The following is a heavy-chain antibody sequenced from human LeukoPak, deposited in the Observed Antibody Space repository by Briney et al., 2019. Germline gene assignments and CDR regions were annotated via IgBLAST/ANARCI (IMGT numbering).Heavy chain of an antibody. Sequence: TSQTLSLTCTVPGGSISSGGYYWSWIRQHPGKGLEWIGYIYYSGSTSYNPSLKSRVTISVDTSKNQFSLKLSSVTAADTAVYYCARADYDILTGQTYNWFDPWGQGTLVTVSS. V-gene: IGHV4-31*03. CDR3: ARADYDILTGQTYNWFDP. CDR1: GGSISSGGYY. J-gene: IGHJ5*02. CDR2: IYYSGST. D-gene: IGHD3-9*01.